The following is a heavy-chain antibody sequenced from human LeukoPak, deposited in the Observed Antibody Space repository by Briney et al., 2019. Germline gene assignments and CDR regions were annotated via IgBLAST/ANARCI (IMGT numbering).Heavy chain of an antibody. CDR2: IIPIFGTA. D-gene: IGHD2-8*01. J-gene: IGHJ6*03. Sequence: ASVKVSCKASGGTFSSYAISWVRQAPGQGLEWMGGIIPIFGTANYAQKFQGRVTITTDESTSTAYMELSSLRSEDTAVYYCARGGLYSPRNWYYYYMDVWGKGTTVTVSS. CDR1: GGTFSSYA. V-gene: IGHV1-69*05. CDR3: ARGGLYSPRNWYYYYMDV.